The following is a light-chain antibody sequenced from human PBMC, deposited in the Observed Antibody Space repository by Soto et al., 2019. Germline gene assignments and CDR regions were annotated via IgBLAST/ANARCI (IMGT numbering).Light chain of an antibody. V-gene: IGKV3-20*01. J-gene: IGKJ2*01. CDR3: QQYGSSPPYT. CDR2: GAS. Sequence: EIVLTQSPGTLSLSPGEGASLSCRASQSVSSNYLAWYQQKLGQAPRLLIYGASSRATGIPDRFSGSGSGTDFILTISRLEPEDFAVYYCQQYGSSPPYTFGQGTKLEIK. CDR1: QSVSSNY.